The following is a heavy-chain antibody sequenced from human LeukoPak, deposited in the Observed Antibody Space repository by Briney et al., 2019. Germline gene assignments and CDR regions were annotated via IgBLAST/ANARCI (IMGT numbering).Heavy chain of an antibody. J-gene: IGHJ6*02. CDR3: ARGGGLDV. CDR1: GFTFSSYW. Sequence: GGSLRLSCAASGFTFSSYWMSWVRQAPGKGLEWVANIKQDGSEKYVDSVKGRFTISRDNAKNSLYLQMNSLRAEDTAVYFCARGGGLDVWGQGATVTVSS. D-gene: IGHD3-16*01. V-gene: IGHV3-7*03. CDR2: IKQDGSEK.